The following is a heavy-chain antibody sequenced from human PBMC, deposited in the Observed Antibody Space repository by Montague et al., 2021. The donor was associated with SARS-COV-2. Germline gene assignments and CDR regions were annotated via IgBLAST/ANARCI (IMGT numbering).Heavy chain of an antibody. CDR1: GFSLSTSGMC. CDR2: IDCDDDK. J-gene: IGHJ4*02. D-gene: IGHD3-9*01. V-gene: IGHV2-70*01. CDR3: ARMFYDILTGYRNFDY. Sequence: PALVKPTQTLTLTCTFSGFSLSTSGMCVSWIRQPPGKALEWLALIDCDDDKYYSTSLKTRLTISKDTSKNQVVLTMTNMDPVDTATYYCARMFYDILTGYRNFDYWGQGTLVTVSS.